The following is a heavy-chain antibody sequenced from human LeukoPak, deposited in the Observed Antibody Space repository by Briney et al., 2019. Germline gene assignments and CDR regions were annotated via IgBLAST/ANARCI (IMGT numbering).Heavy chain of an antibody. CDR1: GLSFSSYD. V-gene: IGHV3-13*01. D-gene: IGHD4-17*01. CDR2: IGTKGDT. J-gene: IGHJ2*01. CDR3: AREMSVTVTCGSYFDL. Sequence: HAGGSLRFSCAASGLSFSSYDMHWVRQATGKGLEWVSAIGTKGDTYYSDSVRGRFTISRENGKNSLYLQMNSLRAGDTAVYYCAREMSVTVTCGSYFDLCGRGPLVTVSS.